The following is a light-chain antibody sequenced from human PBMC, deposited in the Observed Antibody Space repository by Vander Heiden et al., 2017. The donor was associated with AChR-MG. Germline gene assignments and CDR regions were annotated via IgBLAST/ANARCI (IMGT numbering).Light chain of an antibody. Sequence: DIQMTQSPSSLSASVGDRVTITCRASQSISSYLNWYQQKPGKAPKLLIYAASSLQSGDPSRFSGSGSGTDFTLTISSLQPEDFATYYCQQSDSTPPWTFGQGTKVEIK. V-gene: IGKV1-39*01. CDR1: QSISSY. CDR3: QQSDSTPPWT. J-gene: IGKJ1*01. CDR2: AAS.